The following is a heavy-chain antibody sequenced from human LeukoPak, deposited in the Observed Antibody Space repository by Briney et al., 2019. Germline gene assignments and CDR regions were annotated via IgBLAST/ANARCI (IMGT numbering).Heavy chain of an antibody. CDR3: ARTRTLPVAGGFDA. CDR1: GFTFSSFW. D-gene: IGHD6-13*01. CDR2: ISPDGMTT. J-gene: IGHJ5*02. V-gene: IGHV3-74*01. Sequence: GSLRLSCAASGFTFSSFWMHWVRQDPGKGLVWVSRISPDGMTTIHADSVKGRFTVSRDNAKNTLYLQMNSLRAEDTAVYYCARTRTLPVAGGFDAWGREPWSPSPQ.